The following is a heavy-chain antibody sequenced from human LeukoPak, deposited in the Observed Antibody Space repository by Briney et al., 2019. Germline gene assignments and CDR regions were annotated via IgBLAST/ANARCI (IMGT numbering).Heavy chain of an antibody. Sequence: GGSLRLSCAASGFTFSTYSMNWVRQAPGKGLEWVSAISGSGGSTYYADSVKGRFTISRDNSKNTLYLQMNSLRAEDTAVYYCAKMGGESRYWGQGTLVTVSS. CDR1: GFTFSTYS. CDR2: ISGSGGST. V-gene: IGHV3-23*01. CDR3: AKMGGESRY. J-gene: IGHJ4*02. D-gene: IGHD2-15*01.